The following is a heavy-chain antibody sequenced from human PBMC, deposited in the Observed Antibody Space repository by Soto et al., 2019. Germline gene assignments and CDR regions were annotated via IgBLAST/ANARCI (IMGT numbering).Heavy chain of an antibody. CDR2: IMSVFGKT. Sequence: SVKVSCEASGCTFSSYAISWVRQAPGQGLEWMGGIMSVFGKTNYAQKVQGRVTITADKSKSTAYMQLSSLRSEDTAVYYCASRRRWYDRSGYSCYDDGFDIWGQGTTVTVSS. V-gene: IGHV1-69*06. J-gene: IGHJ3*02. D-gene: IGHD3-22*01. CDR1: GCTFSSYA. CDR3: ASRRRWYDRSGYSCYDDGFDI.